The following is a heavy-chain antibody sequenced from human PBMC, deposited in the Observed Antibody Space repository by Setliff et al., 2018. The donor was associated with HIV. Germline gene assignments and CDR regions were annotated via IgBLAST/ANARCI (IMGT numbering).Heavy chain of an antibody. CDR2: ISAYNGNT. D-gene: IGHD2-8*01. Sequence: ASVKVSCKASGYTFTSYGISWVRQAPGQGLEWMGWISAYNGNTNYAQKLQGRVTMTRDTSISTAYMELSRLRSDDTAVYYCASKVHCTNGVCLDAFDIWGQGTMVTVSS. V-gene: IGHV1-18*01. CDR3: ASKVHCTNGVCLDAFDI. CDR1: GYTFTSYG. J-gene: IGHJ3*02.